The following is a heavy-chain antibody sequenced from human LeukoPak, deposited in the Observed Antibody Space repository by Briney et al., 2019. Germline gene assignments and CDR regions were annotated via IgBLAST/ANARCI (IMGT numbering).Heavy chain of an antibody. D-gene: IGHD2-2*01. CDR1: GGSISGYY. V-gene: IGHV4-4*07. CDR3: ARDRLYCSSTSCSYYYYYMDV. CDR2: IYTSGST. J-gene: IGHJ6*03. Sequence: SETLSLTCTVSGGSISGYYWSWIRQPAGKGLEWIGRIYTSGSTNYNPSLKSRVTISVDTSKNQFSLKLSSVTAADTAVYYCARDRLYCSSTSCSYYYYYMDVWGKGTTVTISS.